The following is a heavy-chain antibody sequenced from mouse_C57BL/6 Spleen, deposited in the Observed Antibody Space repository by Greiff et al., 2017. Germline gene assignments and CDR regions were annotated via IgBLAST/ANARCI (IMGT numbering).Heavy chain of an antibody. CDR2: IYPGSGST. D-gene: IGHD1-1*01. Sequence: QVQLQQSGAELVKPGASVKMSCKASGYTFTSYWITWVKQRPGQGLEWIGDIYPGSGSTNYNEKFKSKATLTVDTSSSTAYMQLSILTSEDSAVYYCARSGGSTVVAPYDAMDYWGQGTSVTVSS. J-gene: IGHJ4*01. CDR3: ARSGGSTVVAPYDAMDY. V-gene: IGHV1-55*01. CDR1: GYTFTSYW.